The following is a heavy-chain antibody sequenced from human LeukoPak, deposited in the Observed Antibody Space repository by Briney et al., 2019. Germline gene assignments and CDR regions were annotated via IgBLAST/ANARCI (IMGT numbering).Heavy chain of an antibody. V-gene: IGHV3-43D*04. CDR1: GFTFDDYA. J-gene: IGHJ5*02. CDR2: ISWDGGST. CDR3: AKDRSLTPRDFWSGYYWFDP. Sequence: GGSLRLSCAASGFTFDDYAMHWFRQAPGKGLEWVSLISWDGGSTYYADSVKGRFTISRDNSKNSLYLQMNSLRAEDTALYYCAKDRSLTPRDFWSGYYWFDPWGQGTLVTVSS. D-gene: IGHD3-3*01.